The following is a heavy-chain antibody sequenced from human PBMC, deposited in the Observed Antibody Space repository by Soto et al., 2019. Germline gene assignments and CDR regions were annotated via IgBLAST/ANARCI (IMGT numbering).Heavy chain of an antibody. D-gene: IGHD2-15*01. Sequence: EVQLLESGGGLVQPGGSLRLSCAASGFTFSSYAMSWVRQAPGKGLAWVSAISGSGGSTYYADSVKGRFTISRDNSKNTLYLQMNSLRAEDTAVYYCAKGVFGIVVVVAATSLDYWGQGTLVTVSS. J-gene: IGHJ4*02. CDR2: ISGSGGST. CDR1: GFTFSSYA. V-gene: IGHV3-23*01. CDR3: AKGVFGIVVVVAATSLDY.